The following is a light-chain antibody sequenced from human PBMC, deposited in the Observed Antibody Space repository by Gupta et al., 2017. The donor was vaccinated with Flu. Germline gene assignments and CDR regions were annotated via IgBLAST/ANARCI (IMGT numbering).Light chain of an antibody. V-gene: IGLV2-14*01. Sequence: SITISCTGTSSDIGSYKYVSWYQQDPGKAPQLLIYDGTNRPSGVSTRFSGSKSGDTASLTISGLQAEDEADYYCSSYTRTTTLVFSGGTRLTVL. CDR1: SSDIGSYKY. J-gene: IGLJ2*01. CDR3: SSYTRTTTLV. CDR2: DGT.